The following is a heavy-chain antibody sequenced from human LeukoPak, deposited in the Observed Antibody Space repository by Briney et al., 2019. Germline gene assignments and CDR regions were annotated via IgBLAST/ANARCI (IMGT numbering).Heavy chain of an antibody. D-gene: IGHD4-23*01. CDR1: GGSFSGYY. CDR2: INHSGST. CDR3: ARGPRWLHHGGAFDI. V-gene: IGHV4-34*01. Sequence: SETLSLTCAVYGGSFSGYYWSWIRQPPGKGLEWNGEINHSGSTNYNPSLKSRVTISVDTSKNQFSLKLSSVTAADTAVYYCARGPRWLHHGGAFDIWGQGTMVTVSS. J-gene: IGHJ3*02.